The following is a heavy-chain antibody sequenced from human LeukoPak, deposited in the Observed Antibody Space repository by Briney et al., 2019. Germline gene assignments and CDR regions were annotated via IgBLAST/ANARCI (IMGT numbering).Heavy chain of an antibody. CDR3: ARGGPRHDY. J-gene: IGHJ4*02. CDR1: GGXFSGYY. V-gene: IGHV4-34*01. Sequence: SETLSLTCAVYGGXFSGYYWSWIRQPPGKGLEWIGEINHSGSTNYNPSLKSRVTISVDTSKNQFSLKLSSVTAADTAVYYCARGGPRHDYWGQGILVTVSS. CDR2: INHSGST.